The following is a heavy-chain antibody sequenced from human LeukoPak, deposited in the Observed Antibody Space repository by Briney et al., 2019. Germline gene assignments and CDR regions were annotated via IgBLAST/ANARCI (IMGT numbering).Heavy chain of an antibody. CDR2: ISYDGSNK. Sequence: GGSLLLSCAASGFTFSSYGMHWVRQAPGKGLEWVAVISYDGSNKYYADSVKGRFTISRDNSKNTLYLQMNSLRAEDTAVYYCAKNRDRGVPTYYYDSSGSSHFDLWGRGTLVTVSS. V-gene: IGHV3-30*18. D-gene: IGHD3-22*01. CDR3: AKNRDRGVPTYYYDSSGSSHFDL. CDR1: GFTFSSYG. J-gene: IGHJ2*01.